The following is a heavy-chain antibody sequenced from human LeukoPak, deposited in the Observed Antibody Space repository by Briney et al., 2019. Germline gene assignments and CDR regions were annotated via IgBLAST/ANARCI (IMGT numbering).Heavy chain of an antibody. D-gene: IGHD3-10*01. J-gene: IGHJ6*02. Sequence: SETLSLTCTVSGGSISSYYWRWIRQPPGRGLEGSGYFYYSGSRNYNPSLKSRVTISVDSSKNQFPLKLNSVTAADTAVYYCARDRPSGSGSSFSLRMDVWGQGTTVTVSS. CDR2: FYYSGSR. CDR3: ARDRPSGSGSSFSLRMDV. CDR1: GGSISSYY. V-gene: IGHV4-59*01.